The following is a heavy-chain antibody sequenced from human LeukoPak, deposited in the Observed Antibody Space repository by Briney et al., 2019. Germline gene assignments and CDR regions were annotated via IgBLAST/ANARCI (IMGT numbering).Heavy chain of an antibody. J-gene: IGHJ4*02. CDR1: GFTFSSNS. CDR2: ISGSGGST. D-gene: IGHD5-12*01. CDR3: AKGESGYSGYDYFDY. V-gene: IGHV3-23*01. Sequence: GGSPRLSCAASGFTFSSNSMNWVRQAPGKGLGWVSAISGSGGSTYYADSVKGRFTISRDNSKNTLYLQMNSLRAEDTAVYYWAKGESGYSGYDYFDYWGQGTLVTVSS.